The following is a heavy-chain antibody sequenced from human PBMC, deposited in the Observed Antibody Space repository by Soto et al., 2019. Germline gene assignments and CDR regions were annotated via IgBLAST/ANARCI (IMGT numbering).Heavy chain of an antibody. D-gene: IGHD5-12*01. J-gene: IGHJ6*03. CDR3: AADLWGLATGRERSFYYYYMDV. CDR1: GFTFTSSA. V-gene: IGHV1-58*02. CDR2: IVVGSGNT. Sequence: GASVKVSCKASGFTFTSSAMQWVRQARGQRLEWIGWIVVGSGNTNYAQKFQERVTITRDMSTSTAYMELSSLRSEDTAVYYCAADLWGLATGRERSFYYYYMDVWGKGTTVTVSS.